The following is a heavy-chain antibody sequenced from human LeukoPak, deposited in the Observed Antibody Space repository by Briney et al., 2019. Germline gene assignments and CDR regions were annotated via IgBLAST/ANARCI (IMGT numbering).Heavy chain of an antibody. Sequence: GGSLRLSCAASGFTFSSYSMNWVRQAPGKGLEWVSYISSSSSTIYYADSVKGRFTISRDNAKNSLYLQMNSLRAEDTAVYYCAKDLGYYDSSGYYWDYFDYWGQGTLVTVSS. V-gene: IGHV3-48*01. CDR3: AKDLGYYDSSGYYWDYFDY. J-gene: IGHJ4*02. D-gene: IGHD3-22*01. CDR1: GFTFSSYS. CDR2: ISSSSSTI.